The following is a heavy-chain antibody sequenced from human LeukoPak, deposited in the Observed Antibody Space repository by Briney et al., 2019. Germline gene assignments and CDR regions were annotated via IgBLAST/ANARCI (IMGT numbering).Heavy chain of an antibody. CDR2: IVVGSGNT. CDR1: GFTFTSSA. D-gene: IGHD3-10*01. Sequence: SVTVSCKASGFTFTSSAVQWVRQARGQRLEWIGWIVVGSGNTNYAQKFQGRVTMTRDTSTSTVYMELSSLRSEDTAVYYCARGEGGFDYWGQGTLVTVSS. J-gene: IGHJ4*02. CDR3: ARGEGGFDY. V-gene: IGHV1-58*01.